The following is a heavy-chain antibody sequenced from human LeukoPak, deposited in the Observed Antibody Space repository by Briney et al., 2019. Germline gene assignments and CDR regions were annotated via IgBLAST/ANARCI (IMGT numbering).Heavy chain of an antibody. CDR3: ARAQQWLALGY. CDR1: GFTFSNAW. D-gene: IGHD6-19*01. Sequence: PGGSLRLSCAASGFTFSNAWMTWVRQAPGKGLEWVSVIYSGGSTYYADSVKGRFTISRDNSKNTLYLQMDSLRAEDTAVYYCARAQQWLALGYWGQGTLVTVSS. V-gene: IGHV3-66*01. CDR2: IYSGGST. J-gene: IGHJ4*02.